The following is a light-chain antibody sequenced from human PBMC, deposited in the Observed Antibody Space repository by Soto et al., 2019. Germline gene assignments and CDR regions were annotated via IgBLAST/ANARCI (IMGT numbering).Light chain of an antibody. CDR2: GAS. CDR1: QGISNY. V-gene: IGKV1-27*01. Sequence: DIQMTQSPSSLSASVRDRVTITCRASQGISNYLAWYQQKPGKVPELLIYGASTLQSGVPSRFSGSGSGTDFTLTISSLQPEDVATYYCQKYDSVPFTFGPGTKVDLK. J-gene: IGKJ3*01. CDR3: QKYDSVPFT.